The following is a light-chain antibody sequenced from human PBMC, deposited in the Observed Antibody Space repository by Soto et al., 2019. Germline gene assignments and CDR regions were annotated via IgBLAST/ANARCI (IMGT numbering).Light chain of an antibody. J-gene: IGKJ1*01. Sequence: EIVLTQSPGTLSLSPGDRATLSCRASQSVSRSYLGWYQQEPGQAPRLLMYGASIRAAGVPDRFSGSGSGTECTLTISRLEPEDFTVYYCHHYETFGQGTKVDIK. CDR1: QSVSRSY. V-gene: IGKV3-20*01. CDR2: GAS. CDR3: HHYET.